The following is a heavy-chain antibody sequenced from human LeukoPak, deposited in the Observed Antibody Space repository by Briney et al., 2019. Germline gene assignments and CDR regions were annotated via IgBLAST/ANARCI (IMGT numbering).Heavy chain of an antibody. CDR3: ARQKGGTRNAFDI. D-gene: IGHD1-26*01. V-gene: IGHV4-39*01. CDR1: GGSISSSSYY. Sequence: PSETLFLTCTVSGGSISSSSYYWGWIRQPPGKGLEWIGSIYYSGSTYYNPSLKSRVTISVDTSKNQFSLKLSPVTAADTAVYYCARQKGGTRNAFDIWGQGTMVTVSS. CDR2: IYYSGST. J-gene: IGHJ3*02.